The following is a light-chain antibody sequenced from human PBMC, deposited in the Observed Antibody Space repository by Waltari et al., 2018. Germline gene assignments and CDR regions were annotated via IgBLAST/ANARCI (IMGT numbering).Light chain of an antibody. CDR2: GSS. Sequence: EIVMTQSPATLSVSPGERATLSCRASQGVTSNVAWYQQKPGQAPRLLIYGSSTRASGIPGRFTGSGSGTEFTLTISSLQSEDFAVYYCQQYNNWPRMYTFGQGTKLEIK. CDR1: QGVTSN. J-gene: IGKJ2*01. V-gene: IGKV3-15*01. CDR3: QQYNNWPRMYT.